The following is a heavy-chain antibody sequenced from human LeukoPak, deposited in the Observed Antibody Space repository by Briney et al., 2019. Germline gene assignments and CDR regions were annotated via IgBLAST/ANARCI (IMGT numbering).Heavy chain of an antibody. CDR2: INPKSGGT. Sequence: AASVKVSCKASGYTFIDYYMHWVRQAPGQGREWMGWINPKSGGTSYAQKFQGRVTMTKDTSISTAYMELSSLRPDDTAAYYCARDPRILAVAGPYYFDHWGQGTLVTVSS. V-gene: IGHV1-2*02. CDR3: ARDPRILAVAGPYYFDH. J-gene: IGHJ4*02. CDR1: GYTFIDYY. D-gene: IGHD6-19*01.